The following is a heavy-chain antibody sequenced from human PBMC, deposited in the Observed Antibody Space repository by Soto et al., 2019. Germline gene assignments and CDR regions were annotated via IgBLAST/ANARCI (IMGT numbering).Heavy chain of an antibody. CDR1: GFTVSSNY. D-gene: IGHD1-1*01. CDR3: ACDPPATRNSMDV. Sequence: EVQLLETGGGLIQPGGSLRLSCAASGFTVSSNYMSWVRQAPGKGLEWVSVIYSGGSTYYADSVRGRFTISRDDSKNTLYLQMTSRRAEDTAVYYWACDPPATRNSMDVCGQGTTVTVSS. CDR2: IYSGGST. V-gene: IGHV3-53*02. J-gene: IGHJ6*02.